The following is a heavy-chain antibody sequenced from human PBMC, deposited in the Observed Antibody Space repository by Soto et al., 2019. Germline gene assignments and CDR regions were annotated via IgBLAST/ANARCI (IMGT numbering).Heavy chain of an antibody. J-gene: IGHJ6*02. CDR3: ARLMVVAATGDYCYGLNA. V-gene: IGHV5-51*01. CDR1: GYSFTKYW. D-gene: IGHD2-15*01. Sequence: GESLKISCKASGYSFTKYWIGWVRQMPGRGLEWMGVIYPDDPDTRYRPSFQGQVTISADKSISTAYLQWSSLKASDSAIYYCARLMVVAATGDYCYGLNAWGQGT. CDR2: IYPDDPDT.